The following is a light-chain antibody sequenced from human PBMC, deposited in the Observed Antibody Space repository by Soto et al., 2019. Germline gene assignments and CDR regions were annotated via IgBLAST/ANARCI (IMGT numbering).Light chain of an antibody. CDR2: DDS. V-gene: IGLV3-21*02. CDR1: NIESKS. Sequence: SYELTQPPSVSVAPGQTATITCGGNNIESKSVHWYQQRPGQAPVLVVYDDSDRPSGIPERISGSNSDNTATLIISRVEAGDEAAYYCQVWDCSVEHVGFGGGTKGTVL. J-gene: IGLJ2*01. CDR3: QVWDCSVEHVG.